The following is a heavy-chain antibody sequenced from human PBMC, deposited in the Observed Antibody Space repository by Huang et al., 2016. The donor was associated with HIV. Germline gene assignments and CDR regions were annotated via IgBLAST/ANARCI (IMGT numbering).Heavy chain of an antibody. J-gene: IGHJ5*02. D-gene: IGHD3-10*01. V-gene: IGHV4-34*02. CDR3: ARDATKNPRGWFDP. CDR1: GGSIRGFS. Sequence: QVHLQQWGAGLLKSAETLSLTCAVYGGSIRGFSWSWVRQTPGKGLEWIGELNHLGSPYYNPSLKSRVSISMDGSKKQFSLKLRSISDADTAVYFCARDATKNPRGWFDPWGQGTLVTVSS. CDR2: LNHLGSP.